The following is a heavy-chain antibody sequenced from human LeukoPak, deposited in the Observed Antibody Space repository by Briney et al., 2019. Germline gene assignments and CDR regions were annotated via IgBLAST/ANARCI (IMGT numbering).Heavy chain of an antibody. CDR3: ARTSNYYYYGMDV. Sequence: PSETLSLTCAVYGGSFSGYYWSWIRQPPGKGLEWIGEINHSGSTNYNLSLKSRVTISVDTSKNQFSLKLSSVTAADTAVYYCARTSNYYYYGMDVWGQGTTVTVSS. V-gene: IGHV4-34*01. CDR1: GGSFSGYY. CDR2: INHSGST. J-gene: IGHJ6*02.